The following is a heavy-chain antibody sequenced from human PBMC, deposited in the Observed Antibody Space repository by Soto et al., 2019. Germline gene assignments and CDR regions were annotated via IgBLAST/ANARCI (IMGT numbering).Heavy chain of an antibody. J-gene: IGHJ4*02. CDR3: ARVSMVRGTIIPYFDY. Sequence: QVQLQESGPGLVEPSGTLSLTCAVSGGSISSSNWWSWVRQPPGKGLEWIGKIYHSGSTNYNPSLKCRVTISVDKSKNQFSLTLSSVTAADTAVYYCARVSMVRGTIIPYFDYWGQGTLVTVSS. CDR1: GGSISSSNW. V-gene: IGHV4-4*02. D-gene: IGHD3-10*01. CDR2: IYHSGST.